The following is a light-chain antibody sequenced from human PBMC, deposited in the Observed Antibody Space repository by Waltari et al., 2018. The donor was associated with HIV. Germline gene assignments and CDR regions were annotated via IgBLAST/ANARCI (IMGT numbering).Light chain of an antibody. CDR2: DAS. CDR3: QQYDDLAIS. Sequence: DIQMTQSPPSLSASLVARVPISCQASQDIPNYLNLYHHKPGTPPPLLIYDASNLETGVPQRFSGSGSGTEFTLTISSLQPEDIGTYYGQQYDDLAISFGGGTKVEI. CDR1: QDIPNY. J-gene: IGKJ4*01. V-gene: IGKV1-33*01.